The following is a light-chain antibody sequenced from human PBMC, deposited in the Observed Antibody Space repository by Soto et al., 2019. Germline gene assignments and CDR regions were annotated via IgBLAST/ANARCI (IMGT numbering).Light chain of an antibody. CDR2: DVT. CDR3: SSYTTSNIPQKD. CDR1: SSDVGGYNY. V-gene: IGLV2-14*03. J-gene: IGLJ1*01. Sequence: QSVLTQPASVSGSPGQSITISCTGTSSDVGGYNYVSWYQHHPGKAPKLIIYDVTNRPSGVSNPFSGSKSGNTASLTISGLQPEDESDYYCSSYTTSNIPQKDFGTGTKVTVL.